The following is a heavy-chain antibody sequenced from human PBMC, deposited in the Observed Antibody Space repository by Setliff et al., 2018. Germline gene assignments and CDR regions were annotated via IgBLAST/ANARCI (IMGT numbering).Heavy chain of an antibody. V-gene: IGHV3-23*01. CDR2: ISGSGGST. D-gene: IGHD3-10*01. J-gene: IGHJ4*02. Sequence: GGSLRLSCAASGFTFTSYAMNWVRQAPGKGLEWVSAISGSGGSTDYADSVKGRFTISRDNSKNTLYLQMNSLRAEDAAVYYCARPGRSNYWDSFDYWGQGTLVTVSS. CDR1: GFTFTSYA. CDR3: ARPGRSNYWDSFDY.